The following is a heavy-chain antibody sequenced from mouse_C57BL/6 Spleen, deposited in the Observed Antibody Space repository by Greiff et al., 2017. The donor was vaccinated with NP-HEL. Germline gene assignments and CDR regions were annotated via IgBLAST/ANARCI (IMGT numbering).Heavy chain of an antibody. CDR2: IYPGDGDT. J-gene: IGHJ4*01. CDR3: AREDTTVYAMDY. V-gene: IGHV1-80*01. Sequence: VQLQQSGAELVKPGASVKISCKASGYAFSSYWMNWVKQRPGKGLEWIGQIYPGDGDTNYNGKFKGKATLTADKSSSTAYMQLSSLTSEDSAVYFCAREDTTVYAMDYSGQGTSVTVSS. CDR1: GYAFSSYW. D-gene: IGHD1-1*01.